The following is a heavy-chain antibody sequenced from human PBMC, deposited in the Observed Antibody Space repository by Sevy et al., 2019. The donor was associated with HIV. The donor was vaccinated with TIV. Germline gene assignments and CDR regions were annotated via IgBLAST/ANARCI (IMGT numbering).Heavy chain of an antibody. CDR3: ARRNDFDI. V-gene: IGHV4-59*08. CDR2: VYYTGGT. CDR1: GGSINSDH. Sequence: SETLSLTCTVSGGSINSDHWNWIRQPPGKGLEWIGYVYYTGGTHYNPSLKNRVTISVDRTKNQFSLNLTSVTAADTAVYYCARRNDFDIWGQGTMVTVSS. J-gene: IGHJ3*02.